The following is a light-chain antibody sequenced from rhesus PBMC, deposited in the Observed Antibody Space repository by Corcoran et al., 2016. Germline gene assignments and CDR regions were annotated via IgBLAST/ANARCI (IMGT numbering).Light chain of an antibody. V-gene: IGKV1-74*01. J-gene: IGKJ4*01. CDR1: ENINNY. CDR3: QHSYGIPLT. CDR2: EAF. Sequence: DIQMTQSPSSLSASVGDRVTITCRASENINNYLNWYQQKPGKAPKLLIFEAFSLQGGVPSRFTGSGSGTGDTLTISSLQPDDVGSYYCQHSYGIPLTFSEGTKVDLK.